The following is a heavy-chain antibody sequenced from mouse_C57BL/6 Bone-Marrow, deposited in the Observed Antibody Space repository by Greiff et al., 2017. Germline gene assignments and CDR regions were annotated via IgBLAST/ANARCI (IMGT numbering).Heavy chain of an antibody. V-gene: IGHV14-4*01. D-gene: IGHD2-1*01. CDR2: IDPENGDT. Sequence: VQLQQSGAELVRPGASVKLSCTASGFNIKDDYMHWVKQRPEQGLEWIGWIDPENGDTEYASKFQGKATITADTSSNTAYLQLSSLTSEDTAVYYCTRNYFLDYWGQGTTLTVSA. CDR3: TRNYFLDY. J-gene: IGHJ2*01. CDR1: GFNIKDDY.